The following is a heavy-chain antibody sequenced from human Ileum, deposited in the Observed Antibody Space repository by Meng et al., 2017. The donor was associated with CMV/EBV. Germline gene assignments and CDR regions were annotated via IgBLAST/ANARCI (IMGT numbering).Heavy chain of an antibody. Sequence: ASVKVSCKASGYTFIGYYIHWVRQAPGQGLEWMGWNNPNSDSTKYAQKFHDRVTMTSDTSITTAYMVLNRLTSDDAAVYYCARVVADTYGLDVWGQGTMVTVSS. D-gene: IGHD5-12*01. CDR1: GYTFIGYY. CDR2: NNPNSDST. CDR3: ARVVADTYGLDV. J-gene: IGHJ6*02. V-gene: IGHV1-2*02.